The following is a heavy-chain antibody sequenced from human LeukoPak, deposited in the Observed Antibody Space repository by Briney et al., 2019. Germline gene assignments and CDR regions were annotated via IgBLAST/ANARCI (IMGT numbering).Heavy chain of an antibody. CDR3: AKVLGYCSGGSCYHFDY. Sequence: PGGSLRLSCAASGFTFSSYGMHWVRQAPGKGLEWVAVISYDGSNKYYADSVKGRFTISRDNSKNTLYLQMNSLRAEDTAVYYCAKVLGYCSGGSCYHFDYWGQGTLVTVSS. D-gene: IGHD2-15*01. J-gene: IGHJ4*02. CDR1: GFTFSSYG. CDR2: ISYDGSNK. V-gene: IGHV3-30*18.